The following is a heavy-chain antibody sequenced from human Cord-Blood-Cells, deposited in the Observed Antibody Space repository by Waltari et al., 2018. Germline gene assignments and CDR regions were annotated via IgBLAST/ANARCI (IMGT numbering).Heavy chain of an antibody. CDR3: ARRSAIFGVVIDY. V-gene: IGHV4-34*01. CDR1: GGSFSGYY. D-gene: IGHD3-3*01. J-gene: IGHJ4*02. Sequence: QVQLQQWGAGLLKPSETLSLTCAVYGGSFSGYYWSWIRQPPGKGLEWIGEINNSGSTNYNPSLKSRVTISVDTSKNQFSLKLSSVTAADTAVYYCARRSAIFGVVIDYWGQGTLVTVSS. CDR2: INNSGST.